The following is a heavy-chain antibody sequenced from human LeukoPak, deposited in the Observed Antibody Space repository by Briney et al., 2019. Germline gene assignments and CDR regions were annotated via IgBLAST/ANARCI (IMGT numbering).Heavy chain of an antibody. J-gene: IGHJ4*02. D-gene: IGHD3-10*01. CDR2: IYYGST. CDR3: AREYYFGSGFDY. CDR1: GGSISSSSYY. Sequence: PSETLSLTCTVSGGSISSSSYYWGWIRQPPGKGLEWIGYIYYGSTNYNPSLESRVTISVDTSKNQFSLRLSSVTAADTALYYCAREYYFGSGFDYWGPGTLVIVSS. V-gene: IGHV4-39*07.